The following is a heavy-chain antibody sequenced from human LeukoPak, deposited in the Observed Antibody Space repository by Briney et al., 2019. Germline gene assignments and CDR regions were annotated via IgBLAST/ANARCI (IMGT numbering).Heavy chain of an antibody. J-gene: IGHJ6*02. Sequence: GGSLRLSCVASGFTFRNYGMPWVRQAPGKGLEWVAVIWYDGSKQNYADSIKGRFTISRDNSKSTLYLQMNSLRAEDTAVYYCATVRRGSSGWYADVWGQGTTVTVSS. CDR2: IWYDGSKQ. CDR1: GFTFRNYG. CDR3: ATVRRGSSGWYADV. V-gene: IGHV3-33*01. D-gene: IGHD6-19*01.